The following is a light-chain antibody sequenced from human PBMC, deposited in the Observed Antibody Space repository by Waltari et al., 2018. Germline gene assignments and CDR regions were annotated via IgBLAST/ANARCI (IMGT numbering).Light chain of an antibody. CDR2: EGS. Sequence: QSALTQPASVSGSPGQSITISCSGTDSAVGAYAFVSWYQQHPGKAPHLIIYEGSNRPSGISNRFSASKSGNTASLTISGLQAEDEADYYCSSYTTSSAPGVFGTGTRVTVL. J-gene: IGLJ1*01. CDR3: SSYTTSSAPGV. V-gene: IGLV2-14*01. CDR1: DSAVGAYAF.